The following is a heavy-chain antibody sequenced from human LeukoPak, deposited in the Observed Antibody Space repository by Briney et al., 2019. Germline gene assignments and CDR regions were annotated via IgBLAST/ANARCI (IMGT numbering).Heavy chain of an antibody. V-gene: IGHV4-38-2*02. CDR3: ARRAGAYSHPYDY. Sequence: PSETLSLTCNVSGYSINSGYYWAWIRQPPGKGLEWIGEINHGGSTNYNPSLKSRVSISIHTSKNQFSLKLNSVTAADTAVYYCARRAGAYSHPYDYWGQGTLVTVSS. D-gene: IGHD4/OR15-4a*01. CDR1: GYSINSGYY. CDR2: INHGGST. J-gene: IGHJ4*02.